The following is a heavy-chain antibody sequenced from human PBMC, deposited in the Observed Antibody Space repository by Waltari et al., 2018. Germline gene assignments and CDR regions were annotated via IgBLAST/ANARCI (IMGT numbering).Heavy chain of an antibody. CDR1: GSSISSGSY. V-gene: IGHV4-38-2*01. D-gene: IGHD3-22*01. CDR2: IYHSGST. CDR3: ARVYYASSGYYRFDY. Sequence: QVQLQESGPGLVKPSETLSLTCAVSGSSISSGSYWGWLRPPPGKGLEWIGSIYHSGSTYYNPSLKSRVTISVDTSKNQFSLKLSSVTAADTAVYYCARVYYASSGYYRFDYWGQGPLVTVSS. J-gene: IGHJ4*02.